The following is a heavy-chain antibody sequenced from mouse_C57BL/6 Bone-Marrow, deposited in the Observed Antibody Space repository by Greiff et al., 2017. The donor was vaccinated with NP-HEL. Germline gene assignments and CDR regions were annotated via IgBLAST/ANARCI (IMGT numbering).Heavy chain of an antibody. CDR1: GYTFTRYW. CDR2: IHPNSGST. V-gene: IGHV1-64*01. CDR3: ARYYNGRSDWYIDV. J-gene: IGHJ1*03. Sequence: QVQLQQPGAELVKPGASVKLSCKASGYTFTRYWMHWVKQRPGQGLEWIGMIHPNSGSTNYNEKFKSKTTLTVDKSSSTAYMQLSSLTSEDSAVYYWARYYNGRSDWYIDVWGRGTTVTVSS. D-gene: IGHD1-1*01.